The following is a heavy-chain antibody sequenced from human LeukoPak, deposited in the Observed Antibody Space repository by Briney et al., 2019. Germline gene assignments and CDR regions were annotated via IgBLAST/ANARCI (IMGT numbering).Heavy chain of an antibody. CDR3: SGNGPRSSWYGGGY. V-gene: IGHV1-8*01. CDR1: GYTFTSYD. Sequence: ASVKVSCKASGYTFTSYDINWVRQATGQGLEWMGWMNPNSGNTGYAQKFQGRVTMTRNTSISTAYMELRSLRVEATGVYFLSGNGPRSSWYGGGYWGQGTLVTVSS. J-gene: IGHJ4*02. D-gene: IGHD6-13*01. CDR2: MNPNSGNT.